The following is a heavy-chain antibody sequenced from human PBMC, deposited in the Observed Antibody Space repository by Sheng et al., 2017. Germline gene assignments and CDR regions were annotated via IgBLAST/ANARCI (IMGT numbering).Heavy chain of an antibody. J-gene: IGHJ6*02. CDR3: ARVGWLWLHGYYYYYYGMDV. V-gene: IGHV4-34*01. Sequence: QVQLQQWGRRTVEAFGDPVPHLRCLWWVLQWLLLELDPPAPQGRGLEWIGEINHSGSTNYNPSLKSRVTISVDTSKNQFSLKLSSVTAADTAVYYCARVGWLWLHGYYYYYYGMDVWGQGTTVTVSS. CDR2: INHSGST. CDR1: WVLQWLL. D-gene: IGHD3-10*01.